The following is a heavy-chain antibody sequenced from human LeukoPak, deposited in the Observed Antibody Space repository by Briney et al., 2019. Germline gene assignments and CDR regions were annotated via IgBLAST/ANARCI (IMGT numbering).Heavy chain of an antibody. CDR3: AREGIISSRYFDL. D-gene: IGHD6-13*01. Sequence: SVKVSCKVSGGTFSSYGFSWVRQAPGQGLEWMGGIIPIFGTANYAQKFQGRVTITADKSTSTAYMELSSLRSEDTAVYYCAREGIISSRYFDLWGRGTLVTVSS. CDR1: GGTFSSYG. V-gene: IGHV1-69*06. J-gene: IGHJ2*01. CDR2: IIPIFGTA.